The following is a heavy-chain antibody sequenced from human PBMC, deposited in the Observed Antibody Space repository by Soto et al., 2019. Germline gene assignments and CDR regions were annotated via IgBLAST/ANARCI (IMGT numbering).Heavy chain of an antibody. Sequence: SETLSLTCTVSGGSISSSSYYWGWIRQPPGKGLEWIGSIYYSGSTYYNPSLKSRVTISVDTSKNQFSLKLSSVTAADTAVYYCARHGLITTGKYNDAFDIWGQGTMVTVSS. D-gene: IGHD1-1*01. CDR2: IYYSGST. CDR1: GGSISSSSYY. V-gene: IGHV4-39*01. CDR3: ARHGLITTGKYNDAFDI. J-gene: IGHJ3*02.